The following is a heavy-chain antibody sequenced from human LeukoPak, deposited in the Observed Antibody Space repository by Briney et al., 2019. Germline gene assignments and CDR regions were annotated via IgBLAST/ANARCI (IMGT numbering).Heavy chain of an antibody. J-gene: IGHJ6*03. Sequence: GGSLRLSCAASGFTVSSNYMSWVRQAPGKGLEWVSVIYSGGRTYYADSVKGRFTISRDNSKNTLYLQMNSLRAEDTAVYYCASERGYYYYMDVWGKGTTVTVSS. CDR1: GFTVSSNY. CDR3: ASERGYYYYMDV. V-gene: IGHV3-66*02. CDR2: IYSGGRT.